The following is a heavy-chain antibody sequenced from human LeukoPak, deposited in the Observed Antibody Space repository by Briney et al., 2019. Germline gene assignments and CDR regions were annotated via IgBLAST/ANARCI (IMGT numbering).Heavy chain of an antibody. D-gene: IGHD6-19*01. CDR3: ARGSLIAVAGTVGGPYYFDY. CDR1: GGSFSGYY. V-gene: IGHV4-34*01. Sequence: SETLSLICAVYGGSFSGYYWSWIRQPPGKGLEWIGEINHSGSTNYNPSLKSRVTISVDTSKNQFSLKLSSVTAADTAVYYCARGSLIAVAGTVGGPYYFDYWGQGTLVTVSS. J-gene: IGHJ4*02. CDR2: INHSGST.